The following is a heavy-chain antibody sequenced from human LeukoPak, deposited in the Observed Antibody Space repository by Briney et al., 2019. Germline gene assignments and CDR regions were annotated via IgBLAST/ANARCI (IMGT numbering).Heavy chain of an antibody. D-gene: IGHD3-22*01. J-gene: IGHJ4*02. V-gene: IGHV3-74*01. CDR1: GFTFSSYS. CDR3: AFHNSSGNFGY. CDR2: IKTGGSDT. Sequence: GGSLRLSCAASGFTFSSYSMNWVRQAPGKGLVWVSHIKTGGSDTAYADSVKGRLTISRDNAKNTLYLQMNSLRPEDTAVYYCAFHNSSGNFGYWGQGALVTVSS.